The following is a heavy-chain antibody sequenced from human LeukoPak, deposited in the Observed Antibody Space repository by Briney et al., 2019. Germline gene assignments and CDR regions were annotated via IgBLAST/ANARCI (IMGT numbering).Heavy chain of an antibody. J-gene: IGHJ4*02. CDR2: IYYSGST. Sequence: SETLSLTCAVYGGSFSGYYWSWIRQPPGKGLEWIGYIYYSGSTNYNPSLKSRVTISVDTSKNQFSLKLSSVTAADTAVYYCARVSRYDILTGYYPATIDYWGQGTLVTVSS. V-gene: IGHV4-59*01. D-gene: IGHD3-9*01. CDR1: GGSFSGYY. CDR3: ARVSRYDILTGYYPATIDY.